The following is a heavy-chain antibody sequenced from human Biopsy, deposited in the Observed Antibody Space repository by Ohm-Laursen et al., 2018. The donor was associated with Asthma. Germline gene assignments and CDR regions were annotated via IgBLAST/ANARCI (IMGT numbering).Heavy chain of an antibody. CDR1: GGSISSGAYY. Sequence: SQTLSLTCTVSGGSISSGAYYWSWVRQPPGKGLEWIGYIYYIGSTYYNPSPKSRVAKSLDTSKDQFSLKLSSVTAADTAVYFCARRGGVRRYFDYWGQGTLVTVSS. CDR3: ARRGGVRRYFDY. V-gene: IGHV4-30-4*01. CDR2: IYYIGST. D-gene: IGHD3-16*01. J-gene: IGHJ4*02.